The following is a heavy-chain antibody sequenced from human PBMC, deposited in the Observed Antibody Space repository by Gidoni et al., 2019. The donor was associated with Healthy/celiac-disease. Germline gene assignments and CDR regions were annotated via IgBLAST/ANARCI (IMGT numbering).Heavy chain of an antibody. CDR1: GGSFSGYY. Sequence: QVQLQQWGAGLLKPSETLSLTCAVYGGSFSGYYWSWIRQPPGKGLEWIGEINHSGSTNYNPSLKSRVTISVDTSKNQFSLKLSSVTAADTAVYYCAGYGFWSGYYMGWFDPWGQGTLVTVSS. D-gene: IGHD3-3*01. J-gene: IGHJ5*02. CDR3: AGYGFWSGYYMGWFDP. CDR2: INHSGST. V-gene: IGHV4-34*01.